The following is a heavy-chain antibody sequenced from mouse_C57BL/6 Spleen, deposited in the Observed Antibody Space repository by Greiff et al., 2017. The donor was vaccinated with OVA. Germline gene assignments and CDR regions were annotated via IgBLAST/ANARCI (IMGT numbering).Heavy chain of an antibody. J-gene: IGHJ2*01. CDR3: ARGTTVVEDY. CDR1: GYTFTSYW. V-gene: IGHV1-50*01. Sequence: VKLQQPGAELVKPGASVKLSCKASGYTFTSYWMQWVKQRPGQGLEWIGEIDPSDSYTNYNQKFKGKATLTVDTSSSTAYMQLSSLTSEDSAVYYCARGTTVVEDYWGQGTTLTVSS. D-gene: IGHD1-1*01. CDR2: IDPSDSYT.